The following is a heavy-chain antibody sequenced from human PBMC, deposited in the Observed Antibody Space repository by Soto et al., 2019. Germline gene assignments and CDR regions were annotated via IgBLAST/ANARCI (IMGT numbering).Heavy chain of an antibody. CDR2: ISAYNGNT. CDR3: ASDLGYDILTGRDAFDI. V-gene: IGHV1-18*01. J-gene: IGHJ3*02. D-gene: IGHD3-9*01. CDR1: GYTFTSYG. Sequence: ASVKVSCKASGYTFTSYGISWVRQAPGQGLEWMGWISAYNGNTNYAQKLQGRVTMTTDTSTSTAYMELRSLRSDDTAVYYCASDLGYDILTGRDAFDIWGQGTMVTVS.